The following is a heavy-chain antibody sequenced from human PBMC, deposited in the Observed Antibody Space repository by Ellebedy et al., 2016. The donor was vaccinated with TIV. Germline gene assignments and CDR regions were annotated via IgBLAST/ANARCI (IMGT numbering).Heavy chain of an antibody. CDR3: AKRGSTNPGYFDH. Sequence: GGSLRLSXAASGFAFRQYWMSRVRQAPGKGLEWVANINEEGTDKNHVDSVKGRFTISRDNSKNTLYLQMNSLGAEDTAVYYCAKRGSTNPGYFDHWGQGTLVTVSS. J-gene: IGHJ4*02. CDR2: INEEGTDK. CDR1: GFAFRQYW. V-gene: IGHV3-7*03. D-gene: IGHD2-2*01.